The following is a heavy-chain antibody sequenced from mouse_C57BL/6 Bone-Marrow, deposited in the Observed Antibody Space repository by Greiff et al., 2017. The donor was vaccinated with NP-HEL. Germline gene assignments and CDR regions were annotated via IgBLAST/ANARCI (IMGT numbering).Heavy chain of an antibody. J-gene: IGHJ3*01. V-gene: IGHV5-6*01. Sequence: EVQRVESGGDLVKPGGSLKLSCAASGFTFSSYGMSWVRQTPDKRLEWVATISSGGGYTYYPDSVKGRFTIYRDNAKNTRYLQMSSLKSEDTAMYYCASPYDYDVAWFAYWGQGTLVTVSA. CDR2: ISSGGGYT. CDR3: ASPYDYDVAWFAY. CDR1: GFTFSSYG. D-gene: IGHD2-4*01.